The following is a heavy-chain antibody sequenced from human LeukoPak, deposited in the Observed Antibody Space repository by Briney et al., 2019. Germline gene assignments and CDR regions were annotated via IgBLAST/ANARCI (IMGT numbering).Heavy chain of an antibody. D-gene: IGHD5-18*01. J-gene: IGHJ4*02. Sequence: PGGSLRLSCAASGFMFDTYIMTWVRQAPGKGLEWIPYINSINAVYYTDSVQGRFNISRDNAKNSLYLQMNSLRVEDTAMYYCARVSARGYDYWGRGTLVTVSS. CDR2: INSINAV. CDR1: GFMFDTYI. V-gene: IGHV3-48*01. CDR3: ARVSARGYDY.